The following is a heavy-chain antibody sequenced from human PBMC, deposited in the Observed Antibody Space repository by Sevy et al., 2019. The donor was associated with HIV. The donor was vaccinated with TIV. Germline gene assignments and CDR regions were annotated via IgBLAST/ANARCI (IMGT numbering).Heavy chain of an antibody. D-gene: IGHD3-22*01. CDR1: GYSFTSYG. Sequence: ASVKVSCKASGYSFTSYGITWVRQAPGQGLECMGWISAYNGNTNYARKLQGRVTMTTDTSTSTAYMELRSLRSDDTAVYYCARAASSGYYSEFDYWGQGTLVTVSS. J-gene: IGHJ4*02. CDR2: ISAYNGNT. V-gene: IGHV1-18*01. CDR3: ARAASSGYYSEFDY.